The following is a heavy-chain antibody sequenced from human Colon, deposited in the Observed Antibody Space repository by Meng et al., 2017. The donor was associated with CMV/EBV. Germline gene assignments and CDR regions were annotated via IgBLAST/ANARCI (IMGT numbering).Heavy chain of an antibody. D-gene: IGHD5-24*01. Sequence: GESLKISCAASGFTFSTYSMNWVRQAPGKGLEWVSSISSSSTHTHYADSLKGRFTISRDNAKNSLYLQMNTLGVEDTAVYYCARVMASRTDAFDIWGQGTMVTVSS. CDR1: GFTFSTYS. CDR2: ISSSSTHT. CDR3: ARVMASRTDAFDI. V-gene: IGHV3-21*01. J-gene: IGHJ3*02.